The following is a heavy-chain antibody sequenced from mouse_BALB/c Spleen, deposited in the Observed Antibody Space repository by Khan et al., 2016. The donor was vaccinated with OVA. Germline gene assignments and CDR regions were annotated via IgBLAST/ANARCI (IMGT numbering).Heavy chain of an antibody. J-gene: IGHJ2*01. CDR2: INPSSGYT. Sequence: QVQLKESGAELAKPGASVKMSCKASGYTFSTYWIHWVKQRPGQGLEWIGYINPSSGYTYYNQRFNDKATLTADKSYSTAYMQLSSLTSEDSAVYYCARDRIDYWGQGTTLTVSS. CDR1: GYTFSTYW. CDR3: ARDRIDY. V-gene: IGHV1-7*01.